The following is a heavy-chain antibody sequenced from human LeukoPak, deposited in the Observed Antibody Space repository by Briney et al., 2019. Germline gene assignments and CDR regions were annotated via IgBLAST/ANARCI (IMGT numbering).Heavy chain of an antibody. CDR1: GGSISSSSYY. CDR2: IYYSGST. J-gene: IGHJ4*02. D-gene: IGHD2-21*01. CDR3: ARHLPAGVIAMDY. Sequence: PSETLSLTCTVSGGSISSSSYYWGWIRQPPGKGLEWIGSIYYSGSTYYNPSLKGRVTISVDTSKNQFSLKLSSVTAADTAVYYCARHLPAGVIAMDYWGQGTLVTVSS. V-gene: IGHV4-39*01.